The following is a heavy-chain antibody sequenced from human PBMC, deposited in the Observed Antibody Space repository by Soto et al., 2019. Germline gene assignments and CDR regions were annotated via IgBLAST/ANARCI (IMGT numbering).Heavy chain of an antibody. D-gene: IGHD3-9*01. Sequence: PSETLSLTCTVSGGSISSYYWSWIRQPPGRGLEWIGYIYYSGSTNYNPSLKSRVTISVDTSKNQFSLKLSSVTAADTAVYYCAGSDYDILTEEGYFDYWGQGTLVTVSS. V-gene: IGHV4-59*01. CDR3: AGSDYDILTEEGYFDY. J-gene: IGHJ4*02. CDR1: GGSISSYY. CDR2: IYYSGST.